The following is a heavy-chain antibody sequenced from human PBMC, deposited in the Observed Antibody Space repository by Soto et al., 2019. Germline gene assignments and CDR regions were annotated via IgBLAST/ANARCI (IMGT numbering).Heavy chain of an antibody. D-gene: IGHD3-16*01. J-gene: IGHJ5*02. CDR1: GGFLSEYY. Sequence: LSLTCAVYGGFLSEYYWTWIRPPPGKGLEWIGEINHVGGTNYNPSLKSRVTMSVGTSQNQFSLRLISVTAADTAMYFCVRIRYQLPSSVLWLDPWGQGTPVTVSS. CDR2: INHVGGT. CDR3: VRIRYQLPSSVLWLDP. V-gene: IGHV4-34*01.